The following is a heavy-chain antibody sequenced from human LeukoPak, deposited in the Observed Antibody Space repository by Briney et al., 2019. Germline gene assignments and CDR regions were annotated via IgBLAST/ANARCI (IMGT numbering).Heavy chain of an antibody. J-gene: IGHJ4*02. CDR2: ISYDGSNK. Sequence: GGSLRLSCAASGFTFSSYAMHWVRQAPGKGQDWEAVISYDGSNKYYADSVKGRFTISRDNSKNTLYLQMNSLRAEDTAVYYCARAGGSYWGYYDYWGQGTLVTVSS. V-gene: IGHV3-30-3*01. CDR1: GFTFSSYA. D-gene: IGHD1-26*01. CDR3: ARAGGSYWGYYDY.